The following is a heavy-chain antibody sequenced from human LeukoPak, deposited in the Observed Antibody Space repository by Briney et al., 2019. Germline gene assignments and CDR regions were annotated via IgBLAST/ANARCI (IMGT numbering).Heavy chain of an antibody. V-gene: IGHV3-30*02. CDR3: AKDLLFEYYYMDV. Sequence: HTGGSLRLSCAASGFTFSSYGMHWVRQAPGRGLEWVAFIRYDGSNKYYADSVKGRFTISRDNSKNTLYLQMNSLRAEDTAVYYCAKDLLFEYYYMDVWGKGTTVTVSS. CDR2: IRYDGSNK. D-gene: IGHD2-21*02. CDR1: GFTFSSYG. J-gene: IGHJ6*03.